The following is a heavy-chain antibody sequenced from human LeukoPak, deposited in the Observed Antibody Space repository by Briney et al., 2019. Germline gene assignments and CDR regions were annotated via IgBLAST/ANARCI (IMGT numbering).Heavy chain of an antibody. Sequence: ESGPALVKPTQTLTLTCTFSGFSLSTSGMCVSWIRQPPGKALEWLALIDWDDDKYYSTSLKTRLTISKDTSKNQVVLTMTNMDPVDTATYYCARAYGDNYYYYGMDVWGQGTTVTVSS. V-gene: IGHV2-70*01. CDR1: GFSLSTSGMC. CDR3: ARAYGDNYYYYGMDV. J-gene: IGHJ6*02. D-gene: IGHD4-17*01. CDR2: IDWDDDK.